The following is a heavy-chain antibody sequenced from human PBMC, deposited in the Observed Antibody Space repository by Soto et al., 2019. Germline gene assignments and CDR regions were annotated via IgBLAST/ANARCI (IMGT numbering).Heavy chain of an antibody. CDR1: SGSISSYY. CDR2: AYYSGTT. V-gene: IGHV4-59*12. J-gene: IGHJ4*02. D-gene: IGHD1-1*01. Sequence: SETLSLTCTVASGSISSYYWSWLRQPPGKGLEWIGYAYYSGTTNYNSSLKSRVTISVDTSKNQFSLKLSSVTAADTAVYYCARGGYWTFDYWGQGALVTVSS. CDR3: ARGGYWTFDY.